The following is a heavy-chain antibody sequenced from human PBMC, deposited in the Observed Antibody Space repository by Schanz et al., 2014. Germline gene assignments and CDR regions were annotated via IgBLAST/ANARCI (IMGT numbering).Heavy chain of an antibody. Sequence: QVQLVQSGAEVKKPGASVKVSCKASGYTLTAYYMHWVRQAPGQGLEWMGWNNPDSGGTNYAQEFQGRVTMTRDMSSNAAYMELSRLRSDDSAVYSCAGDFWSGYSHYYYGLDVWGQGTTVTVSS. CDR1: GYTLTAYY. D-gene: IGHD3-3*01. V-gene: IGHV1-2*02. CDR2: NNPDSGGT. J-gene: IGHJ6*02. CDR3: AGDFWSGYSHYYYGLDV.